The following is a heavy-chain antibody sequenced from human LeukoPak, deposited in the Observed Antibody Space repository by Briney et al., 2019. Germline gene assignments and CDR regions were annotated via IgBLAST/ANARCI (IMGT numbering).Heavy chain of an antibody. V-gene: IGHV1-18*01. Sequence: ASVKVSCKSSGYSFTSYGITWVRQAPGQGLEWMGWISAYNANTNYAQKFQGRVSMTTDTSTSTAYMELRSLRSDDTAVYYCARGGSGWSSDYWGQGTLVTVSS. CDR3: ARGGSGWSSDY. CDR1: GYSFTSYG. CDR2: ISAYNANT. J-gene: IGHJ4*02. D-gene: IGHD6-19*01.